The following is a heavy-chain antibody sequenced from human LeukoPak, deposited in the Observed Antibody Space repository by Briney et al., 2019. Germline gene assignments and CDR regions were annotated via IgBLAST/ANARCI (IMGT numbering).Heavy chain of an antibody. V-gene: IGHV3-30*02. CDR2: MLNSGENT. Sequence: PGGSLRLSCAASGFTFSSYSMQWVRQTPGKGLEGVGIMLNSGENTFYGEAVKGRFTISRDNSQNTLYLQMNSLRPEDTAVYYCAKGGASVTRYVDYWGQGTLVTVSS. CDR1: GFTFSSYS. J-gene: IGHJ4*02. CDR3: AKGGASVTRYVDY. D-gene: IGHD4-17*01.